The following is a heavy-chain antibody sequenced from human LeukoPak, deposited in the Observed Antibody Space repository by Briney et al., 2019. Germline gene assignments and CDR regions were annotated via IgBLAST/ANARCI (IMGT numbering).Heavy chain of an antibody. CDR2: INPSGGST. D-gene: IGHD1-26*01. CDR1: GYTFTTYY. J-gene: IGHJ3*02. CDR3: ARDLTSGSPGYAFDI. Sequence: ASVKVSCKASGYTFTTYYMHWVRQAPGQGLEWVGIINPSGGSTSYAQKFQGRVTMTRDTSTSAVYMELSSLRSEDTAVYYCARDLTSGSPGYAFDIWGQGTMVTVSS. V-gene: IGHV1-46*01.